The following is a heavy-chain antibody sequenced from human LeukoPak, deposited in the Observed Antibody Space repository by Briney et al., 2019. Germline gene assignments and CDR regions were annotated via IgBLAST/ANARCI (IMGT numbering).Heavy chain of an antibody. Sequence: SETLSLTCTVSGGSIINSNYYWGWVRQPPGKGLEWIGTIYYSGNTYYTPSLKSRVTISVDTSKNQFSLRLRSVTAADTAVYFCTRHEEEDGYNAKPFDFWGQGTQVTVSS. CDR2: IYYSGNT. D-gene: IGHD5-24*01. V-gene: IGHV4-39*01. CDR1: GGSIINSNYY. J-gene: IGHJ4*02. CDR3: TRHEEEDGYNAKPFDF.